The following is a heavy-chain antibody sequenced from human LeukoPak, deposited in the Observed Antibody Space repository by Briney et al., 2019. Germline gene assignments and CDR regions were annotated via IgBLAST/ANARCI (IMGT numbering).Heavy chain of an antibody. D-gene: IGHD3-3*01. CDR3: AKDEAYDFWSGPQSY. CDR1: GFTFDDYA. V-gene: IGHV3-9*01. Sequence: PGGSLRLSCAASGFTFDDYAMHWVRQAPGKGLEWVSSISWNSGSIGYADSVKGRFTISRDNAKNSLYLQMNRLRAEDTALYYCAKDEAYDFWSGPQSYWGQGTLVTVSS. CDR2: ISWNSGSI. J-gene: IGHJ4*02.